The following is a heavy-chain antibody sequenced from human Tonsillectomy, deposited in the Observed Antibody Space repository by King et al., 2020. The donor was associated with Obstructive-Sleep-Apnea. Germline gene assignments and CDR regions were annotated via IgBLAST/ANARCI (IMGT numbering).Heavy chain of an antibody. CDR3: ARGDKGLRFLEWLFDY. CDR2: IYYSGST. V-gene: IGHV4-31*03. CDR1: GGSISSGGYY. D-gene: IGHD3-3*01. Sequence: QLQESGQGLVKPSQTLSLTCTVSGGSISSGGYYWSWISQHPGKGLEWMGYIYYSGSTYYNPSLKSRVTISVDTSKNQFSLKLSSVTAADTAVYYCARGDKGLRFLEWLFDYWGQGTLVTVSS. J-gene: IGHJ4*02.